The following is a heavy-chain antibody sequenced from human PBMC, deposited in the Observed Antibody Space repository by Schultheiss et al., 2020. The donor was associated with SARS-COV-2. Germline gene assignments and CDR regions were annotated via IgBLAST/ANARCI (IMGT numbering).Heavy chain of an antibody. D-gene: IGHD4-17*01. CDR1: GYSFTSYW. CDR3: ARGGYPYGDSHY. Sequence: GESLKISCKGSGYSFTSYWIGWVRQATGQGLEWMGWMNPNSGNTGYAQKFQGRVTMTRNTSISTAYMELSSLRSEDTAVYYCARGGYPYGDSHYWGQGTLVTVSS. CDR2: MNPNSGNT. J-gene: IGHJ4*02. V-gene: IGHV1-8*02.